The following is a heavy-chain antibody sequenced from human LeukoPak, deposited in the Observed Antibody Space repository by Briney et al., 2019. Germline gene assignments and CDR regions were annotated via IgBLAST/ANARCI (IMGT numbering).Heavy chain of an antibody. CDR1: GGSISGYY. J-gene: IGHJ4*02. Sequence: SETLSLTCTVSGGSISGYYWSWIRQPPGKGLEWIGYIYYSGSTNYNPSLKSRVTISVDTSKNQFSLKLSFVTAADTAVYYCARVRGNPSYYFDYWGQGTLVTVSS. CDR3: ARVRGNPSYYFDY. V-gene: IGHV4-59*01. D-gene: IGHD4-23*01. CDR2: IYYSGST.